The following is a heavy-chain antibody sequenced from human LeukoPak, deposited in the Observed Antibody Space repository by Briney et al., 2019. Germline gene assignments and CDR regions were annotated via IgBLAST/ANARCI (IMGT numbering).Heavy chain of an antibody. CDR1: GGSFSGYY. Sequence: SETLSLTCAVYGGSFSGYYWTWIRHPPGKGLEWIGEINHSGNTNYNPSLKSRVTISVDTSNNHFSLKLTSVTAADTAVYYCARENIVIVPGAFDFWGQGTLVIASS. D-gene: IGHD2/OR15-2a*01. J-gene: IGHJ4*02. V-gene: IGHV4-34*01. CDR2: INHSGNT. CDR3: ARENIVIVPGAFDF.